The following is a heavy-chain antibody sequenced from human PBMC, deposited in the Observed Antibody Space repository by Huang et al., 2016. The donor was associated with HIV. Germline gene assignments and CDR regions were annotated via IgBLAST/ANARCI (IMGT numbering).Heavy chain of an antibody. Sequence: EEQLVQSGAEVKKPGESLKISCEGSGYSFAKYWIGWVRQMPGKGLGWMGISYPDDSDTRYSPSFQGQVSISADKSISTAYLQWSSLKASDTAMYYCARLDTARNYYYYGLDVWGQGTSVSVSS. CDR2: SYPDDSDT. V-gene: IGHV5-51*01. CDR1: GYSFAKYW. J-gene: IGHJ6*02. CDR3: ARLDTARNYYYYGLDV. D-gene: IGHD5-18*01.